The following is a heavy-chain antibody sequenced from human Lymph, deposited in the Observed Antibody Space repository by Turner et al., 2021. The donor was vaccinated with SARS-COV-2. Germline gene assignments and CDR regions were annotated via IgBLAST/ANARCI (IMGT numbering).Heavy chain of an antibody. Sequence: HVQLLAPGGGVVQPARSLIPPCPASGFTVSTYAIHWVRQAAGKGLEWVAVMSYDRSNKYYADSVKGRFTISRDNSKNTLYLQMNSLRAEDTAVYYGARYGSGGYFYYGLDVWGQGTTVTVSS. CDR2: MSYDRSNK. CDR1: GFTVSTYA. CDR3: ARYGSGGYFYYGLDV. D-gene: IGHD3-10*01. J-gene: IGHJ6*02. V-gene: IGHV3-30*04.